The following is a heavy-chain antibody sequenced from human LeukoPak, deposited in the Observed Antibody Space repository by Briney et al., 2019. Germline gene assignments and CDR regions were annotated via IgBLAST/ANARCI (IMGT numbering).Heavy chain of an antibody. V-gene: IGHV4-59*01. CDR2: IYYSGST. D-gene: IGHD2-21*02. CDR1: GGSISSYF. CDR3: AIGGLTTIDF. Sequence: SETLSLTCTVSGGSISSYFWSWIRQPPGRGLEWIGYIYYSGSTNFNPSLKSRVTISVGTSENQFSLKLTSVTAADTAVYYCAIGGLTTIDFWGQGTLVTVSS. J-gene: IGHJ4*02.